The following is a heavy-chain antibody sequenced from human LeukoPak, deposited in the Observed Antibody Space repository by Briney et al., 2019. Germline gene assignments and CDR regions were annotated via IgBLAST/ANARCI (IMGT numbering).Heavy chain of an antibody. Sequence: PGGSLRLSCAASGFTFSSYAMSWVRQAPGKGLGWVSAISGSGGSTYYADSVKGRFTISRDNSKNTLYLQMNSLRAEDTAVYYCAKGYSSSWYGSWFDPWGQGTLVTVSS. J-gene: IGHJ5*02. D-gene: IGHD6-13*01. V-gene: IGHV3-23*01. CDR3: AKGYSSSWYGSWFDP. CDR1: GFTFSSYA. CDR2: ISGSGGST.